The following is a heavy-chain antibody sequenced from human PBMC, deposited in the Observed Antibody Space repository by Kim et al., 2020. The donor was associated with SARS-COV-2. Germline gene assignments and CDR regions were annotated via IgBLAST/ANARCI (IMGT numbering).Heavy chain of an antibody. J-gene: IGHJ4*02. V-gene: IGHV4-30-4*01. D-gene: IGHD1-26*01. CDR3: ARGGSGSSFSYFDY. Sequence: SETLYLTCTVSGGSIRSGDYYWNWIRQPPGKGLEWIGYIFYSGSTDYNPSLKSRLSISVDTAKNQFSLKLSSVTATDTALYYCARGGSGSSFSYFDYWGQGTLVTVSS. CDR2: IFYSGST. CDR1: GGSIRSGDYY.